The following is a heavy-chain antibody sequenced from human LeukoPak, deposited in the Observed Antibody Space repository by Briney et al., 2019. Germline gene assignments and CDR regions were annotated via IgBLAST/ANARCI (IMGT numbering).Heavy chain of an antibody. D-gene: IGHD3-3*01. J-gene: IGHJ4*02. CDR3: ARDKKFGDKTPVIAIGGHTWGAPSGARTGIFDY. CDR2: ISYDGSNK. CDR1: GFTFSSYG. V-gene: IGHV3-30*03. Sequence: GGSLRLSCAASGFTFSSYGMHWVRQAPGKGLEWVAVISYDGSNKYYADSVKGRFTISRDNSKNTLYLQMNSLRAEDTAVYYCARDKKFGDKTPVIAIGGHTWGAPSGARTGIFDYWGQGTLVTVSS.